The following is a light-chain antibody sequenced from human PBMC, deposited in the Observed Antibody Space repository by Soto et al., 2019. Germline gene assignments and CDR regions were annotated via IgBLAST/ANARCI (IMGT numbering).Light chain of an antibody. Sequence: DIQMTQSPSTLSASVGDRVTITCRASQTISGWLAWYQQKPGKAPKLLIYKASSLANGVPSRFSGSGSGTEFTLTISSLQPDDFATYFCQQYNSFSTFGQGTKVDIK. J-gene: IGKJ1*01. CDR2: KAS. CDR1: QTISGW. CDR3: QQYNSFST. V-gene: IGKV1-5*03.